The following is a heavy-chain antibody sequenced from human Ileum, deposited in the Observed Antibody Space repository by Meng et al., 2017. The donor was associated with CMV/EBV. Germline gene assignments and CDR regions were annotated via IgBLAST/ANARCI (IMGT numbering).Heavy chain of an antibody. CDR1: ISSGDYY. CDR2: IYYSGST. V-gene: IGHV4-30-4*08. Sequence: ISSGDYYWSWIRQPPGKGLAWIGYIYYSGSTYYNPSLKSRVTISVDTSKNQFSLKLSSVTAADTAVYYCARVPGYYDSSGSMNWFDPWGQGTLVTVSS. J-gene: IGHJ5*02. CDR3: ARVPGYYDSSGSMNWFDP. D-gene: IGHD3-22*01.